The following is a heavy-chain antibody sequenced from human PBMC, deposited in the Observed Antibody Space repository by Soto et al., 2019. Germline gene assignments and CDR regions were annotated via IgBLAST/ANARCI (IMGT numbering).Heavy chain of an antibody. Sequence: PSEPLSLTFTVSGCPLSSGPYFWGWMRHPPEKGLEWIGTFSYSGSTYYNPSLESRVTISVDTSKNQFSLKVSSVTAADTAMYYCARLGGYCSTTTCYGYYAMDVWGQGTTVT. D-gene: IGHD2-2*01. CDR2: FSYSGST. CDR3: ARLGGYCSTTTCYGYYAMDV. V-gene: IGHV4-39*01. J-gene: IGHJ6*02. CDR1: GCPLSSGPYF.